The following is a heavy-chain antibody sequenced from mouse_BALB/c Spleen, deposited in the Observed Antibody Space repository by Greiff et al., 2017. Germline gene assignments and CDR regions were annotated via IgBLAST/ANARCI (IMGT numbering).Heavy chain of an antibody. V-gene: IGHV1S81*02. CDR1: GYTFTSYY. CDR2: INPSNGGT. CDR3: TRNYGMDY. J-gene: IGHJ4*01. Sequence: VQLQQPGAELVKPGASVKLSCKASGYTFTSYYMYWVKQRPGQGLEWTGGINPSNGGTNFNEKFKSKATLTVDKSSSTAYMQLSSLTSEDSAVYYCTRNYGMDYWGQGTSVTVSS.